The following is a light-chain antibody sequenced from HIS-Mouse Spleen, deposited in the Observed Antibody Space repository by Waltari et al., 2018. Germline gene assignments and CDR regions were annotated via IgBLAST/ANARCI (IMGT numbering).Light chain of an antibody. Sequence: QSALTQPRSVSGSPGQSVTISCTGTSSDVGGYNYVHWYQQHPGKAPNLMIYDVSKRPSGVPDRFSGSKFGNTASLTISGLQAEDEADYYCCSYAGSYTWVFGGGTKLTVL. J-gene: IGLJ3*02. CDR2: DVS. CDR1: SSDVGGYNY. V-gene: IGLV2-11*01. CDR3: CSYAGSYTWV.